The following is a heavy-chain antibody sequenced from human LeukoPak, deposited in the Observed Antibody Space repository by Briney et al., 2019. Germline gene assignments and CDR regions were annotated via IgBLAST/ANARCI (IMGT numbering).Heavy chain of an antibody. J-gene: IGHJ4*02. Sequence: GGSLRLSCAASGFSFSDCYMSWLRQAPGKGLEWVSYISGSGSTIYYADSVKGRSTISRDSAKKSLYLQMNSLRADDTAVYYCARGKQQLPLDYWGQGTLVTVSS. CDR1: GFSFSDCY. CDR2: ISGSGSTI. D-gene: IGHD6-13*01. CDR3: ARGKQQLPLDY. V-gene: IGHV3-11*01.